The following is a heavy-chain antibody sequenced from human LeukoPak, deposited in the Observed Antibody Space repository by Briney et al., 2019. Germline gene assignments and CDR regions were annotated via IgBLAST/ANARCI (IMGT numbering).Heavy chain of an antibody. D-gene: IGHD2-2*02. CDR1: GFTFSSNA. V-gene: IGHV3-23*01. Sequence: AGGSLRLSGAASGFTFSSNAMSWVRQAPGKGLEWVSAISGSGGSTYYADSVKGRFTISRDNSKNTLYLQMNSLRAEDTAVYYCAKDLSDCSSTSCYTPSGYWGQGTLVTVSS. CDR3: AKDLSDCSSTSCYTPSGY. CDR2: ISGSGGST. J-gene: IGHJ4*02.